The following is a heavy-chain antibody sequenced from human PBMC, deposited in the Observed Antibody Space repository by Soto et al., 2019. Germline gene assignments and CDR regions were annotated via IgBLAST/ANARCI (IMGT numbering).Heavy chain of an antibody. D-gene: IGHD3-16*02. Sequence: SETLSLTCAVSGGSISSGGYSWSWIRQPPGKGLEWIGYIYHSGSTYYNPSLKSRVTISVDRSKNQFSLKLSSVTAADTAVYYCARGGIYDYVWGGYRYNPPPLFDYWGQGTLVTVSS. CDR3: ARGGIYDYVWGGYRYNPPPLFDY. V-gene: IGHV4-30-2*01. CDR2: IYHSGST. CDR1: GGSISSGGYS. J-gene: IGHJ4*02.